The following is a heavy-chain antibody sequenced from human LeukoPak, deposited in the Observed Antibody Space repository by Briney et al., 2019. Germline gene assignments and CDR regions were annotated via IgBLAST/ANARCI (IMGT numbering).Heavy chain of an antibody. CDR3: ARVAGGDDFDY. J-gene: IGHJ4*02. Sequence: GGSLRLSCAASGFAFDTYAMNWVRHAPGKGLEWVSAISSSGGDTYYVDSVKGRFTISRDNAKNSLYLQMNSLRAEDTAVYYCARVAGGDDFDYWGQGTLVTVSS. CDR2: ISSSGGDT. D-gene: IGHD2-21*02. V-gene: IGHV3-21*01. CDR1: GFAFDTYA.